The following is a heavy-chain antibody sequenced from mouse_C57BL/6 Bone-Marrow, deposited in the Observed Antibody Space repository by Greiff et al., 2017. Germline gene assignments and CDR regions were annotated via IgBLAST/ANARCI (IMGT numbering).Heavy chain of an antibody. CDR1: GFTFSSYA. CDR3: ARGYCYGSAWFAY. D-gene: IGHD1-1*01. Sequence: EVQLVASGGGLVKPGGSLKLSCAASGFTFSSYAMSWVRQTPEKRLEWVATISAGGSYTYYPDNVKGRFTISRDNAKNNLYLQMSRLKSEDTAMYYCARGYCYGSAWFAYWGKGTLVTVSA. J-gene: IGHJ3*01. V-gene: IGHV5-4*01. CDR2: ISAGGSYT.